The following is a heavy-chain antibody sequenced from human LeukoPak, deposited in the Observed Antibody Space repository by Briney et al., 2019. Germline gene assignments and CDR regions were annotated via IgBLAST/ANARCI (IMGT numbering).Heavy chain of an antibody. CDR2: INPNSGGT. CDR3: ARETVTDVYFDY. J-gene: IGHJ4*02. D-gene: IGHD4-11*01. V-gene: IGHV1-2*02. CDR1: GYTFTGYY. Sequence: GASVKVSCKASGYTFTGYYMHWVRQAPGQGLEWMGWINPNSGGTNYAQKFQGRVTMTRDTSISTAYMELSGLRSDDTAVYYCARETVTDVYFDYWGQGTLVTVSS.